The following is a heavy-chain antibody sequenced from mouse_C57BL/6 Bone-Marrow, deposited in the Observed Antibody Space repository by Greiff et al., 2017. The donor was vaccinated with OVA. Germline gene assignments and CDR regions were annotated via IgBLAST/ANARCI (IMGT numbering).Heavy chain of an antibody. J-gene: IGHJ2*01. Sequence: QVHVKQSGAELARPGASVKLSCKASGYTFTSYGISWVKQRTGQGLEWIGEIYPRSGNTYYNEKFKGKATLTADKSSSTAYMELRSLTSEDSAVYFCARGYDRGDYWGQGTTLTVSS. V-gene: IGHV1-81*01. CDR1: GYTFTSYG. D-gene: IGHD2-3*01. CDR2: IYPRSGNT. CDR3: ARGYDRGDY.